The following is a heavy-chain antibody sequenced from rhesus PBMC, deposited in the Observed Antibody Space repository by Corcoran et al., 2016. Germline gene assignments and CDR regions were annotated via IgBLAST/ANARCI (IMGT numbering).Heavy chain of an antibody. J-gene: IGHJ4*01. Sequence: QVQLQESGPGLVTPSETLSLTCAVSGGSLSVCYDSSCLRQPHGKGLEWIGDIYGSSGSTNYNPSLKNRVTISKDTSKNQFSLKLSSVTAADTAVYYCARMPGSSSFDYWGQGVLVTVSS. D-gene: IGHD4-29*01. CDR1: GGSLSVCYD. CDR3: ARMPGSSSFDY. V-gene: IGHV4-76*01. CDR2: IYGSSGST.